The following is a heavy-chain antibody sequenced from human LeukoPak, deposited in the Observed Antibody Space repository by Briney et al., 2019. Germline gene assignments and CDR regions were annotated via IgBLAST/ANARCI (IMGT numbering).Heavy chain of an antibody. J-gene: IGHJ5*02. CDR2: INPNSGGT. CDR3: ARDSGQKDYYDSSGYNNWFDP. V-gene: IGHV1-2*02. Sequence: ASVKVSCKASGGTFSSYAISWVRQAPGQGLEWMGWINPNSGGTNYAQKFQGRVTMTRDTSISTAYMELSRLRSDDTAVYYCARDSGQKDYYDSSGYNNWFDPWGQGTLVTVSS. CDR1: GGTFSSYA. D-gene: IGHD3-22*01.